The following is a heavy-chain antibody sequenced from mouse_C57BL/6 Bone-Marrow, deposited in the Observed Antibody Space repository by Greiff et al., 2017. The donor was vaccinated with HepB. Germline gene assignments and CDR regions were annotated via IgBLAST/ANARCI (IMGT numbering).Heavy chain of an antibody. D-gene: IGHD2-10*01. CDR2: IYPGSGST. V-gene: IGHV1-55*01. CDR1: GYTFTSYW. CDR3: ARRGAYYPWYFDV. J-gene: IGHJ1*03. Sequence: QVQLQQPGAELVKPGASVKMSCKASGYTFTSYWITWVKQRPGQGLEWIGDIYPGSGSTNYNEKFKSKVTLTVDTSPSTAYMQLSSLTSEDSAVYYCARRGAYYPWYFDVWGTGTTVTVSS.